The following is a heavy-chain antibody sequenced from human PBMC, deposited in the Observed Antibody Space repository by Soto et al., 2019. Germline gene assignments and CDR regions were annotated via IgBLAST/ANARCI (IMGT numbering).Heavy chain of an antibody. J-gene: IGHJ6*02. V-gene: IGHV3-11*01. Sequence: QVQLVESGGGLVKPGGSLRLSGAASGFTFSDYYMSWIRQAPGKGLEWVSYISSSGSTIYYADAVKGRFTISRDNAKNSLYLQMNSLRAEDTAVYYCAVHEGDGEHYYYYGMDVWGQGTTVTVSS. CDR2: ISSSGSTI. CDR3: AVHEGDGEHYYYYGMDV. CDR1: GFTFSDYY.